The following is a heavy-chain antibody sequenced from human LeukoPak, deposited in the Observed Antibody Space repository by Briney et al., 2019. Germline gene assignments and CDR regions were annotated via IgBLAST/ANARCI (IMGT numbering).Heavy chain of an antibody. Sequence: GGSLRLSCAASGFTFSSYSMNWVRQAPGKGLEWVSSISSSSSYIYYADSVKGRFTISRDDAKNSLYLQMNSLRAEDTAVYYCARAKRNGFDIWGQGTMVTVSS. J-gene: IGHJ3*02. CDR3: ARAKRNGFDI. V-gene: IGHV3-21*01. CDR1: GFTFSSYS. CDR2: ISSSSSYI.